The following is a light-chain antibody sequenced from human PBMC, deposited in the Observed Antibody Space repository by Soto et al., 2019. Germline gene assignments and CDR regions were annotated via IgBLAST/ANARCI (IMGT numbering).Light chain of an antibody. Sequence: QSVLTQSPSVSAAPGQKVTISCSGSSSNIGNNYVSWYQQLPGKTPKLIIYEVRNRPSGVSFRFSGSKSGNTASLTISGLQAEDEADYYCISYRGSDTSYVFGTGTKLTVL. CDR3: ISYRGSDTSYV. J-gene: IGLJ1*01. CDR2: EVR. V-gene: IGLV2-14*01. CDR1: SSNIGNNY.